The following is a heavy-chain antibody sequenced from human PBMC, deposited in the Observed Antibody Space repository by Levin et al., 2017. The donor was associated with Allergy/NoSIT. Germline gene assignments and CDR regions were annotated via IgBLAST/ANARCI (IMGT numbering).Heavy chain of an antibody. Sequence: SCAASGFSFRSFGMHWVRQAPGKGLEWVAVISYDAGDKYYADSVKGRFTISRDNTKNTLYLQMNSLRSEDAAVYYCAKDVVFGTSSWSLDFWGQGTLVTVSS. V-gene: IGHV3-30*18. CDR2: ISYDAGDK. D-gene: IGHD6-13*01. CDR1: GFSFRSFG. CDR3: AKDVVFGTSSWSLDF. J-gene: IGHJ4*02.